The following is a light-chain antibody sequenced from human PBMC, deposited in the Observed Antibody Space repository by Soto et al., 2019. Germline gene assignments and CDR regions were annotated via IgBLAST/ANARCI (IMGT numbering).Light chain of an antibody. J-gene: IGKJ1*01. CDR3: QQYNSWPET. CDR2: ESS. CDR1: QSLRSS. Sequence: EIVMTQSPGTLSVFPGEGASLXCRASQSLRSSLVWFQHKPGQAPRLFIDESSTRAQGGPPRFSCSGSATAFTRPISSLQSEDFAVYYRQQYNSWPETFGQGTKVDIK. V-gene: IGKV3-15*01.